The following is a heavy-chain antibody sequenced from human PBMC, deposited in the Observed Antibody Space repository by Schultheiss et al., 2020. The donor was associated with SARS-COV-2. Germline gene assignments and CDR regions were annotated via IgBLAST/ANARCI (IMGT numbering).Heavy chain of an antibody. CDR1: GFTFSSYS. CDR3: ARDLPAAGTYYGMDV. D-gene: IGHD6-13*01. CDR2: ISGSGGST. J-gene: IGHJ6*02. Sequence: GGSLRLSCAASGFTFSSYSMNWVRQAPGKGLEWVSVISGSGGSTYYADSVKGRFTISRDNSKNTLYPQMNSLRAEDTAVYYCARDLPAAGTYYGMDVWGQGTTVTVSS. V-gene: IGHV3-23*01.